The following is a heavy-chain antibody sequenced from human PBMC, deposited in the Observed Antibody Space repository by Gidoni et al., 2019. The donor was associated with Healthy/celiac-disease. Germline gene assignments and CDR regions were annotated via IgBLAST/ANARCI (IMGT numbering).Heavy chain of an antibody. D-gene: IGHD2-2*01. V-gene: IGHV3-30*04. J-gene: IGHJ4*02. CDR1: GFTFSSYA. Sequence: QVQLVESGGGVVQPGRSLRLSCAASGFTFSSYAMHWVRQAPGKGLEWVAVISYDGSNKYYADSVKGRFTISRDNSKNTLYLQMNSLRAEDTAVYYCASRPIVVVPAADHYWGQGTLVTVSS. CDR2: ISYDGSNK. CDR3: ASRPIVVVPAADHY.